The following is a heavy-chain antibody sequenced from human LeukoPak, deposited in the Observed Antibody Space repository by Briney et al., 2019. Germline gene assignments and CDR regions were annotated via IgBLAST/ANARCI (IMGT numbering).Heavy chain of an antibody. Sequence: GESLKISCKGSGYSFTNYWIGWVRQMPGKGLEWMGIIYPGDSDTRYSPSFQGQVTISADKSISTAYLQWSSLKASDTAMYYCARPSYSSSRYCYYGMDVWGQGTTVTVSS. CDR1: GYSFTNYW. D-gene: IGHD6-6*01. J-gene: IGHJ6*02. V-gene: IGHV5-51*01. CDR3: ARPSYSSSRYCYYGMDV. CDR2: IYPGDSDT.